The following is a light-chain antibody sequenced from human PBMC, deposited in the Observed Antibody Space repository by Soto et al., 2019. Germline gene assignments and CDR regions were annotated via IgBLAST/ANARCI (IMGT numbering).Light chain of an antibody. Sequence: QLVLTQPPSASGTPGRRVTISCSGSSSNIGSNYVYWYHQLPGTAPKLLIYNNNQRPSGVPDRFSGSKSGTSASLAISGLRSEDEADYHCAAWDDSLSGPVFGGGTKLTVL. CDR2: NNN. V-gene: IGLV1-47*01. CDR3: AAWDDSLSGPV. J-gene: IGLJ2*01. CDR1: SSNIGSNY.